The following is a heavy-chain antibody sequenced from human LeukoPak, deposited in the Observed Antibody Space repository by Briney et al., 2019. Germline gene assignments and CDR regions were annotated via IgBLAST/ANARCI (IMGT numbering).Heavy chain of an antibody. V-gene: IGHV1-3*01. CDR3: ARESQLWVFDY. CDR2: INAGNGNT. D-gene: IGHD5-18*01. CDR1: GYTFTSYA. J-gene: IGHJ4*02. Sequence: GASVKVSCKASGYTFTSYAMHWVRQAPGQRLEWMGWINAGNGNTKYSQKFRGRVTITRDTSASTAYMELSSLRSEDTAVYYCARESQLWVFDYWGQGTLVTVSS.